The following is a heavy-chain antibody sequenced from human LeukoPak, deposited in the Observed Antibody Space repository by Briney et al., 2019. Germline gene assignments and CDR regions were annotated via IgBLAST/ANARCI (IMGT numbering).Heavy chain of an antibody. CDR2: VDFDRTGT. V-gene: IGHV3-74*03. D-gene: IGHD2/OR15-2a*01. Sequence: PGGSLRLSCAASGLTFTKYWMHWVRQAPGKGLMWVSRVDFDRTGTTYADSVRGRFTISRDNAKNTVYLQMNSLRAEDTAVYFCATGLGFYYDYWGQGTLVTVSS. CDR3: ATGLGFYYDY. CDR1: GLTFTKYW. J-gene: IGHJ4*02.